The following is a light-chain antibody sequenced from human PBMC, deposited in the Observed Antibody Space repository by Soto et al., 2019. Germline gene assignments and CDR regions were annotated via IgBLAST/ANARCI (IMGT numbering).Light chain of an antibody. Sequence: QSALTQPASVSGSPGQSITISCTGTSSDVGGYNYVSWYQQYPGKAPKIMIYEVSNRPSGVSNRFSGSKYGNTASLTISGLQSEDEAAYYCSSYTITNTLVFGGGTKLTVL. V-gene: IGLV2-14*01. J-gene: IGLJ3*02. CDR1: SSDVGGYNY. CDR3: SSYTITNTLV. CDR2: EVS.